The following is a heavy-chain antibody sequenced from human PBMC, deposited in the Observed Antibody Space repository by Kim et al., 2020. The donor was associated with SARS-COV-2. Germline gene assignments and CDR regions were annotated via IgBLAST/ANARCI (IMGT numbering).Heavy chain of an antibody. CDR2: IYPGDSDT. CDR3: ARQGLEYSSSWGAGWDYFDY. V-gene: IGHV5-51*01. J-gene: IGHJ4*02. CDR1: GYSFTSYW. Sequence: GESLKISCKGSGYSFTSYWIGWVRQMPGKGLEWMGIIYPGDSDTRYSPSFQGQVTISADKSISTAYLQWSSLKASDTAMYYCARQGLEYSSSWGAGWDYFDYWGQGTLVTVSS. D-gene: IGHD6-6*01.